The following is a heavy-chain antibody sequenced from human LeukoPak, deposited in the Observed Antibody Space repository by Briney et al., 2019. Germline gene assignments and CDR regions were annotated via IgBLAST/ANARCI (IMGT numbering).Heavy chain of an antibody. CDR3: AKDHRITMIVVVIRAGPDAFDI. J-gene: IGHJ3*02. D-gene: IGHD3-22*01. CDR1: GFTFSSYT. Sequence: GGSLRLSCAASGFTFSSYTMNWVRQAPGKGLEWVSSISTSSSYIYYADSLKGRFTISRDNAKKSLYLQINSLRAEDTAVYYCAKDHRITMIVVVIRAGPDAFDIWGQGTMVTVSS. CDR2: ISTSSSYI. V-gene: IGHV3-21*04.